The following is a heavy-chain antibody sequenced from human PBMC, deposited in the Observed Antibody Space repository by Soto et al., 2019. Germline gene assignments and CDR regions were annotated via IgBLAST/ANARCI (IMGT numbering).Heavy chain of an antibody. CDR3: ARGSRARRYYMDV. CDR1: GGSFSGYY. CDR2: INHSGST. J-gene: IGHJ6*03. Sequence: SETLSLTCAVYGGSFSGYYWSWIRQPPGKGLEWIEEINHSGSTNYNPSLKSRVTISVDTSKNQFSLKLSSVTAADTAVYYCARGSRARRYYMDVWGKGTTVTVSS. V-gene: IGHV4-34*01.